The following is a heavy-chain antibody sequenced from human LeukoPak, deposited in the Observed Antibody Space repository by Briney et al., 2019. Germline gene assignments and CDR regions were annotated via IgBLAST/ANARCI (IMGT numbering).Heavy chain of an antibody. CDR2: IFSGGST. Sequence: GGSLRLSCAASGFTVRSNYMSWVRQAPGKGLKWVSVIFSGGSTYYADSVRGRFTISRDNAKNSLYLQMNSLRAEDTALYYCAKDMRASSSWYYFDYWGQGTLVTVSS. J-gene: IGHJ4*02. CDR3: AKDMRASSSWYYFDY. V-gene: IGHV3-53*05. D-gene: IGHD6-13*01. CDR1: GFTVRSNY.